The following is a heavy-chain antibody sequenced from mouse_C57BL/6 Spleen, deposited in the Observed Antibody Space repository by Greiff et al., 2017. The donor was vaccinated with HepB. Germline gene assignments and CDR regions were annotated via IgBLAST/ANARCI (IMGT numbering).Heavy chain of an antibody. CDR1: GYTFTSYW. CDR3: ARSENITTVVARYFDV. CDR2: IDPSDSYT. Sequence: VQLQQPGAELVMPGASVKLSCKASGYTFTSYWMHWVKQRPGQGLEWIGEIDPSDSYTNYNQKFKGKSTLTVDKSSSTAYMQLSSLTSEDSAVYYCARSENITTVVARYFDVWGTGTTVTVSS. D-gene: IGHD1-1*01. V-gene: IGHV1-69*01. J-gene: IGHJ1*03.